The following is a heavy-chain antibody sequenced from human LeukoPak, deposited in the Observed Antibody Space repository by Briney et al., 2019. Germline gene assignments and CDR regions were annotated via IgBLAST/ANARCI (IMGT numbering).Heavy chain of an antibody. Sequence: GGSLRLSCEASGFTFSNYLMTWVRQAPGEGLEWVANINKDGSEKYYVDSVKGRFTISRDKPKDSLYLQMSSLRAEDTAVYYCARKRGSSYGPPDYWGQGTRVTVSA. CDR1: GFTFSNYL. V-gene: IGHV3-7*01. CDR2: INKDGSEK. D-gene: IGHD5-18*01. CDR3: ARKRGSSYGPPDY. J-gene: IGHJ4*02.